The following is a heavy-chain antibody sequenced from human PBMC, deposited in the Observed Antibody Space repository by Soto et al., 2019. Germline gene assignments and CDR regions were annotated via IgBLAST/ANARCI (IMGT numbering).Heavy chain of an antibody. CDR2: IKSNLDGGTT. J-gene: IGHJ4*02. CDR3: ATALRQTNYGWSKTFEF. Sequence: QLVESGGGLVEPGGSLRLSCTASGLALTSDWLSWVRQVPGKGLEWLGLIKSNLDGGTTDYAAPLKGRIRISRDVLRNTVYLQMDRLNSEETAFYYWATALRQTNYGWSKTFEFWCQGTLVTVSS. V-gene: IGHV3-15*07. D-gene: IGHD3-16*01. CDR1: GLALTSDW.